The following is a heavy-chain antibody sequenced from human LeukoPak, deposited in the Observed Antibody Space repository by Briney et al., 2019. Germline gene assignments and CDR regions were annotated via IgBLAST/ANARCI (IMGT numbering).Heavy chain of an antibody. J-gene: IGHJ4*02. CDR2: ISSSSSYT. D-gene: IGHD2-2*01. CDR1: GFTFSDYY. V-gene: IGHV3-11*06. Sequence: GRSLRLSCAASGFTFSDYYMSWIRQAPGTGLEWVPYISSSSSYTNYADSVKGRFTISRDNTKNSLYLQMNSLRAEDTAVYYCARVRYCSSTSCEGPYYFDYWGQGTLVTVSS. CDR3: ARVRYCSSTSCEGPYYFDY.